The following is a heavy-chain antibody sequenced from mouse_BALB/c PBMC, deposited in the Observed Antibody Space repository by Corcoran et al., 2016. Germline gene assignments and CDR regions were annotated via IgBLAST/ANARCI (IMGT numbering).Heavy chain of an antibody. V-gene: IGHV14-3*02. CDR1: GFNIKDTY. D-gene: IGHD2-3*01. CDR2: IDPANGNT. J-gene: IGHJ3*01. CDR3: ARKDGWVWFAY. Sequence: EVQLQQSGAELVKPGASVKLSCTAYGFNIKDTYMHWVKQRPEQGLEWIGRIDPANGNTKYDPKFQGKATITADTSSNTAYLQLSSLTSEDTAVYYCARKDGWVWFAYWGQGTLVTVSA.